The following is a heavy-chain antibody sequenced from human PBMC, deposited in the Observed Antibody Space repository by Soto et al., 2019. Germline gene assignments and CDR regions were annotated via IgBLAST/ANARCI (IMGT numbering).Heavy chain of an antibody. D-gene: IGHD2-21*02. CDR2: IVVGSGNT. Sequence: ASVKVSCKASGFTFTNSAVQWVRQAGGQRLEWIGWIVVGSGNTNYAQKFQERVTITRDMSTSTAYMELNSLRAEDTAVYYCAKESRIVVVTGTFDYWGQGTLVTVSS. J-gene: IGHJ4*02. CDR3: AKESRIVVVTGTFDY. CDR1: GFTFTNSA. V-gene: IGHV1-58*01.